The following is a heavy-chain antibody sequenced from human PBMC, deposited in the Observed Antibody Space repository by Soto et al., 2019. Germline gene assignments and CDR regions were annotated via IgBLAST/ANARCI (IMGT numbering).Heavy chain of an antibody. D-gene: IGHD6-19*01. J-gene: IGHJ4*02. CDR2: IYYSGST. CDR1: GGSISSSSYY. V-gene: IGHV4-39*01. Sequence: SETLSLTCTVSGGSISSSSYYWGWIRQPPGKGLEWIGSIYYSGSTYYNPSLKSRVTISVDTSKNQFSLKLSSVTAADTAVYYCARHSQWLDYWGQGALVTVSS. CDR3: ARHSQWLDY.